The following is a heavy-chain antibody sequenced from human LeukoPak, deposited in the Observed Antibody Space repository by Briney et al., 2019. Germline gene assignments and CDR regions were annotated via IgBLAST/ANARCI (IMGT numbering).Heavy chain of an antibody. Sequence: GGSLRLSCAASGFTFSSYSMKGVRQAPGKGLEWVSSISGSSSYIYYADSVKGRFTISRDNAKNSLYLQMNSLRAEDTAIYYCARGPPLGYWGQGTLVTVSS. CDR3: ARGPPLGY. J-gene: IGHJ4*02. CDR2: ISGSSSYI. V-gene: IGHV3-21*01. D-gene: IGHD3-16*01. CDR1: GFTFSSYS.